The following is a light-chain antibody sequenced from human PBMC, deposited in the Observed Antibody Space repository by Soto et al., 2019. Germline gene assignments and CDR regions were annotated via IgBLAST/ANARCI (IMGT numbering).Light chain of an antibody. CDR1: QSVSSW. V-gene: IGKV1-5*03. CDR2: KAS. J-gene: IGKJ1*01. CDR3: QQYWT. Sequence: DIQMTQSPSTLSASVGDRVTSTCRASQSVSSWLAWYQQKPGKAPKLLTYKASSLESGVPSRFSGSASGAEFTLTISSLQPDDFATYYCQQYWTFGQGTKVEIK.